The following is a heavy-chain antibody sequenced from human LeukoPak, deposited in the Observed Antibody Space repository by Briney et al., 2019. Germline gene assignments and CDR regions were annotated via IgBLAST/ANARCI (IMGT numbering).Heavy chain of an antibody. D-gene: IGHD6-19*01. Sequence: GASVKVSCKASGYTFTSYAMHWVRQAPGQRLEWMGWINAGNGNTEYSQEFQGRVTITRDTSASTAYMELSSLRSEGMAVYYCARSSGWSDAFDIWGQGTMVTVSS. CDR3: ARSSGWSDAFDI. CDR2: INAGNGNT. V-gene: IGHV1-3*03. CDR1: GYTFTSYA. J-gene: IGHJ3*02.